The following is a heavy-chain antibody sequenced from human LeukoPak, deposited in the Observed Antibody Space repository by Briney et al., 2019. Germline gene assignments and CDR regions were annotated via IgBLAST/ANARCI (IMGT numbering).Heavy chain of an antibody. CDR1: VFTFSTYN. J-gene: IGHJ4*02. CDR3: AKSNSYGLDY. CDR2: ISSSSSYI. D-gene: IGHD5-18*01. V-gene: IGHV3-21*01. Sequence: GGSLRLSCAASVFTFSTYNMNWVRQAPGKGLEWVSSISSSSSYIYYADSVKGRFTISRDNAKNSLYLQMNSLRAEDTAVYYCAKSNSYGLDYWGQGTLVTVSS.